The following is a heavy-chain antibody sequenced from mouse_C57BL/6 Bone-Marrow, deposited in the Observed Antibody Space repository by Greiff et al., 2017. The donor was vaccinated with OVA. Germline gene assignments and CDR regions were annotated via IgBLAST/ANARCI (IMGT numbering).Heavy chain of an antibody. J-gene: IGHJ1*03. CDR1: GFSLTSYG. CDR2: IWSGGST. V-gene: IGHV2-2*01. D-gene: IGHD1-1*01. CDR3: ARILNYYGSRHWYFDV. Sequence: VQLVESGPGLVQPSQSLSITCTVSGFSLTSYGVHWVRQSPGKGLEWLGVIWSGGSTDYNAAFISRLSISKDNSKSQVFFKMNSLQADDTAIYYCARILNYYGSRHWYFDVWGTGTTVTVAS.